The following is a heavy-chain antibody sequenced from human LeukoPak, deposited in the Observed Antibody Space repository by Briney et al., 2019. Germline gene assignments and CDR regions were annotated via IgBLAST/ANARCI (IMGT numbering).Heavy chain of an antibody. CDR1: GFAFSTYG. D-gene: IGHD3-10*02. CDR2: INQDGSQK. CDR3: AELGITMIGGV. Sequence: GGSLRLSCTASGFAFSTYGMTWVRQAPGKGLEWVANINQDGSQKYHVDSVKGRFTISRDNAKNSLYLQMNSLRAEDTAVYYCAELGITMIGGVWGKGTTVTISS. J-gene: IGHJ6*04. V-gene: IGHV3-7*01.